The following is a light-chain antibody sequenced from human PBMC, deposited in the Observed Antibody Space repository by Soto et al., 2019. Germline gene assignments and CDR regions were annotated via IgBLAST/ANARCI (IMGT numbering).Light chain of an antibody. Sequence: EIILTQSPASLSVSPGERATLSCRASQSVNNNLAWYQQKPGQAPRLLIYGASTRATGIPGRFRGSGSGTEFTLTITSLQSEDFAVYFCQQYNNFPPDTFGQGTKLEI. CDR1: QSVNNN. CDR2: GAS. V-gene: IGKV3-15*01. J-gene: IGKJ2*01. CDR3: QQYNNFPPDT.